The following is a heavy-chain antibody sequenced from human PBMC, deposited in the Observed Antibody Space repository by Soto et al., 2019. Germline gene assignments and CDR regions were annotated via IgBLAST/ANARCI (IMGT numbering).Heavy chain of an antibody. D-gene: IGHD6-19*01. CDR2: INAGNGNT. Sequence: QVQLVQSGAEVKKPGASVKVSCKASGYTFTSYAMHWVRQAPGQRLEWMGWINAGNGNTKYSQKFQGRVTITRGTSASTAYMELSSLRSEDTAVYYCARDRLAVAGIGYWGQGTLVTVSS. CDR1: GYTFTSYA. J-gene: IGHJ4*02. CDR3: ARDRLAVAGIGY. V-gene: IGHV1-3*01.